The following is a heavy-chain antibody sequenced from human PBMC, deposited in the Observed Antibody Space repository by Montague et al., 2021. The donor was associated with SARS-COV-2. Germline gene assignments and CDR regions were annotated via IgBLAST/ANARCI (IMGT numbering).Heavy chain of an antibody. CDR3: ARDAGRYSFDS. Sequence: SLRLSCAASGVTFGDHYMDWVRQAPGKGLEWVARIGSKAKSYSTQYAASVKGRFTTSRDDSKISLYLQMNSLKSEDTAVYYCARDAGRYSFDSWGQGTLVTVST. J-gene: IGHJ4*02. V-gene: IGHV3-72*01. CDR1: GVTFGDHY. D-gene: IGHD3-16*01. CDR2: IGSKAKSYST.